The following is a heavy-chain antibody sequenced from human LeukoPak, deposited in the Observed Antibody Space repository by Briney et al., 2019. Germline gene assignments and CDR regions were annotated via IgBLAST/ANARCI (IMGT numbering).Heavy chain of an antibody. CDR2: INHSGST. Sequence: PSETLSLTCAVYGGSFSGYYWSWIRQPPGKGLEWIGEINHSGSTNYNPSLKSRVTISVDTSKNQFSLQLNSVTPEDTAVYYCAKSGDYRFDPWGQGTLVTVSS. J-gene: IGHJ5*02. CDR1: GGSFSGYY. D-gene: IGHD3-10*01. CDR3: AKSGDYRFDP. V-gene: IGHV4-34*01.